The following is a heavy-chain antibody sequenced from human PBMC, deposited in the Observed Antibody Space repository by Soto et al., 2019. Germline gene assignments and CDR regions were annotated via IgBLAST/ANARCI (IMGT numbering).Heavy chain of an antibody. CDR3: ARVHRQHLVTEKAFDI. D-gene: IGHD6-13*01. Sequence: QLQLQESGPGLVKPSETLSLTCTVSGGSISSSSYYWGWIRQPPGKGLEWIGSIYYSGSTYYNPSLKSRVTISIDTAKDQFSLKLSSVTAADTAVYYCARVHRQHLVTEKAFDIWGQGTMVTVSS. CDR2: IYYSGST. V-gene: IGHV4-39*01. J-gene: IGHJ3*02. CDR1: GGSISSSSYY.